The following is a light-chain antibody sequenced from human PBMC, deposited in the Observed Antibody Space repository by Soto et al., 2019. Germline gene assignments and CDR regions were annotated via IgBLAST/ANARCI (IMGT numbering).Light chain of an antibody. V-gene: IGKV3-20*01. CDR3: QQYGSSPLT. CDR1: QSVSSNS. Sequence: EIVLTQSPGTLSLSPGERATLSCRASQSVSSNSLAWYQQKPGQAPRLLIYGASSRATGIPDRFSGSGSGTDFTLPISRLEPEVFAVYYGQQYGSSPLTFGGGTRGDIK. CDR2: GAS. J-gene: IGKJ4*01.